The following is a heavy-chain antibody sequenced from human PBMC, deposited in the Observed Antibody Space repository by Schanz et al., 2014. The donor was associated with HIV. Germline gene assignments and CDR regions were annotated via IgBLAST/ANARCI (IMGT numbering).Heavy chain of an antibody. Sequence: QVQLVESGGGVVQPGRSLRLSCAASGFTFDSYGIHWVRQAPGKGLEWVAVVSFDGSKKYYADSVKGRFTISRDNSKNTVYLQAKSLRPEDTAVYYCAKDRNHYDSRYRGKGNYYYYYGMDVWGQGTTVTVSS. CDR3: AKDRNHYDSRYRGKGNYYYYYGMDV. V-gene: IGHV3-30*18. CDR1: GFTFDSYG. D-gene: IGHD3-22*01. J-gene: IGHJ6*02. CDR2: VSFDGSKK.